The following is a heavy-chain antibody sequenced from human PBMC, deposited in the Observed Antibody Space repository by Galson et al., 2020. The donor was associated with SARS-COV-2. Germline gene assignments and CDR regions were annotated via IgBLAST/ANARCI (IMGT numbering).Heavy chain of an antibody. Sequence: ASVKVSCKASGYTLTDYYIHWVRQAPGQGLEWMGWINPKSGGTNYAQKFEGRVTMTRDTSITTAYMELSRLRADDTAVYYCAILRYYDVLTGYIVDVWGQGTMVTVSS. CDR1: GYTLTDYY. V-gene: IGHV1-2*02. J-gene: IGHJ6*02. CDR3: AILRYYDVLTGYIVDV. CDR2: INPKSGGT. D-gene: IGHD3-9*01.